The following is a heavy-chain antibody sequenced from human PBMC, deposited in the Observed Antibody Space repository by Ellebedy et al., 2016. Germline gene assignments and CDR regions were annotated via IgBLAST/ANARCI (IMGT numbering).Heavy chain of an antibody. CDR1: GGTFSSYA. V-gene: IGHV1-69*06. Sequence: SVKVSXXASGGTFSSYAISWVRQAPGQGLEWMGGIIPIFGTANYAQKFQGRVTITADKSTSTAYMELSSLRSEDTAVYYCARDPSGGVVVFGGAFDIWGQGTMVTVSS. CDR3: ARDPSGGVVVFGGAFDI. D-gene: IGHD2-21*01. CDR2: IIPIFGTA. J-gene: IGHJ3*02.